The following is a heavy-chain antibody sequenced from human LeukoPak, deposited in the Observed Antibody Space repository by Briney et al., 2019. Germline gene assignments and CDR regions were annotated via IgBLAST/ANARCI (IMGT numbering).Heavy chain of an antibody. Sequence: GGSLRLSCAASGFTFNSYAMHWVRQAPGKGLEWVAVISYDGSNKYYADSVKGRFTISRDNSKNTLYLQMNSLRAEDTAVYYCARGRNSSSSRAYFDYWGQGTLVTVSS. V-gene: IGHV3-30*01. CDR2: ISYDGSNK. D-gene: IGHD6-6*01. CDR1: GFTFNSYA. J-gene: IGHJ4*02. CDR3: ARGRNSSSSRAYFDY.